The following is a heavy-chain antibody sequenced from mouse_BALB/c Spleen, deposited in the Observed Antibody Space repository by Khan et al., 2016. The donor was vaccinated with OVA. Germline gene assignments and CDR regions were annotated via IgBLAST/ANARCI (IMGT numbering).Heavy chain of an antibody. Sequence: QVQLKQSGAELVRPGASVKLSCKASGYTFTSYWMNWVKQRPGQGLEWIGMIDPSDSETHYNQMFKDKATLTVDKSSSTAYMQLSSLTSEDSAVYYWARGDGNSRYWYVDVWGAGTTVTVSS. V-gene: IGHV1-61*01. CDR1: GYTFTSYW. CDR3: ARGDGNSRYWYVDV. D-gene: IGHD2-1*01. J-gene: IGHJ1*01. CDR2: IDPSDSET.